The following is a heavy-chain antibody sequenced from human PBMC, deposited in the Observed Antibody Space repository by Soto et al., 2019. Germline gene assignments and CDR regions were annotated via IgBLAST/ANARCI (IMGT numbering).Heavy chain of an antibody. V-gene: IGHV1-18*01. CDR2: ISAHNGNT. J-gene: IGHJ4*02. CDR3: ARGRYGDY. D-gene: IGHD1-1*01. CDR1: GYAFTTYG. Sequence: QVHLVQSGAEVKKPGASVKVSCKGSGYAFTTYGITWVRQAPGQGLEWMGWISAHNGNTNYAQKLQGRVTVTRDTXXXXXXXXXXXLXXXXTAVYYCARGRYGDYWGQGALVTVSS.